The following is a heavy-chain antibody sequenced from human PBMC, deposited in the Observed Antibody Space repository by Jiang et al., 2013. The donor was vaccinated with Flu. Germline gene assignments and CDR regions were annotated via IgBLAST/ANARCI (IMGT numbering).Heavy chain of an antibody. CDR2: ISGSGNNT. Sequence: VQLLESEGGLVQSGGSLRLSCAASGFTFSSYAMSWVRNQAPERGLEWVSSISGSGNNTYYADSVKGRFTISRDNSKNILYLQMNSLRAEDTAVYYCASLLGDNDYVWGSYRYTESGVDY. J-gene: IGHJ4*01. D-gene: IGHD3-16*02. CDR3: ASLLGDNDYVWGSYRYTESGVDY. CDR1: GFTFSSYA. V-gene: IGHV3-23*01.